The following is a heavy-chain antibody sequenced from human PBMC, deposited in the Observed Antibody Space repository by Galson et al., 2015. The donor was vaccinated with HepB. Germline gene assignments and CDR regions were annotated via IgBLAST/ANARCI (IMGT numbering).Heavy chain of an antibody. V-gene: IGHV3-30*04. CDR1: GFTFSRYA. D-gene: IGHD3-22*01. CDR2: ISYDGRSQ. CDR3: ARDSRGRDAPNYYDSWFDP. Sequence: SLRLSCAASGFTFSRYAIHWVRQAPGKGLEWVAVISYDGRSQIYADSVKGRFTISRDNSKNTLFLQMNSLIAEDTAVYYCARDSRGRDAPNYYDSWFDPRGQGTLVTVSS. J-gene: IGHJ5*01.